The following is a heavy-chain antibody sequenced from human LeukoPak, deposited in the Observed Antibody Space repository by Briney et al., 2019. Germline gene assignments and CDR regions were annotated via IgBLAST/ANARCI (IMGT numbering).Heavy chain of an antibody. CDR1: GGSIRSSSYY. V-gene: IGHV4-39*07. CDR3: ARNPSPKWLVRVTYWFDP. J-gene: IGHJ5*02. Sequence: SETLSLTCTVSGGSIRSSSYYWGWIRQPPGKGLEWIGSIYYSGSTYYNPSLKSRVTISVDTSKNQFSLKLSSVTAADTAVYYCARNPSPKWLVRVTYWFDPRGQGTLVTVSS. CDR2: IYYSGST. D-gene: IGHD6-19*01.